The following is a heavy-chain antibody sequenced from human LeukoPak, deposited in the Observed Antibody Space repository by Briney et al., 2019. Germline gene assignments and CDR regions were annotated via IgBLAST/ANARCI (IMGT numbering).Heavy chain of an antibody. J-gene: IGHJ4*02. CDR2: IYTSGST. Sequence: PSETLSLTCTVSGASISSTSYYWVWIRQPPGKGLEWIGNIYTSGSTHYNPSLKSRVTISFDTSKNQFSLRLSSVTAADTAVYFCVQGAVYSGGYYQLDYWGQGTLVTVSS. CDR3: VQGAVYSGGYYQLDY. CDR1: GASISSTSYY. D-gene: IGHD1-26*01. V-gene: IGHV4-39*07.